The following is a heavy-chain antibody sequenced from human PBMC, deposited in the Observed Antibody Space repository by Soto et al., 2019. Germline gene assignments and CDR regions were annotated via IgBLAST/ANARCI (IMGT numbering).Heavy chain of an antibody. V-gene: IGHV4-59*01. J-gene: IGHJ4*02. CDR1: GGSISSYY. Sequence: PEETLSLTCTVSGGSISSYYWSWIRQPPGKGLEWIGYIYYSGSTNYNPSLKSRVTISVDTSKNQFSLKLSSVTAADTAVYYCARGIAAAGTADYWGQGTLVTVSS. CDR3: ARGIAAAGTADY. CDR2: IYYSGST. D-gene: IGHD6-13*01.